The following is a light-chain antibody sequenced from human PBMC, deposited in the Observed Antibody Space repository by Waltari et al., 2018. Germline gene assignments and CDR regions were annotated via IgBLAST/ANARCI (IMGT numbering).Light chain of an antibody. CDR2: DAS. Sequence: EIVLTQSPVTLSLSPGERATLSCRASQSVGSYLAWYQQKAGQAPRLLIYDASNGATGIPARFSGSVSGTDFTLTISSLEPEDFAIYYCQQRSTWPLTFGGGSKVEI. CDR3: QQRSTWPLT. CDR1: QSVGSY. V-gene: IGKV3-11*01. J-gene: IGKJ4*01.